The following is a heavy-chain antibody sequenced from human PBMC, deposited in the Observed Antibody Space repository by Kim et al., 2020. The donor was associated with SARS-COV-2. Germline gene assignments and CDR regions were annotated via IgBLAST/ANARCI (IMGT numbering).Heavy chain of an antibody. D-gene: IGHD3-10*02. CDR3: ARGMFSSGFDV. CDR2: ISSDGRYT. V-gene: IGHV3-74*01. Sequence: GGSLRLSCAASGFSVSNYWINWVRHAPVKGLVWVSRISSDGRYTHYADSVKGRFTLSRDNAENTLFLQLNSLRAEDTAVYYCARGMFSSGFDVWGQGTTVTVPS. CDR1: GFSVSNYW. J-gene: IGHJ6*02.